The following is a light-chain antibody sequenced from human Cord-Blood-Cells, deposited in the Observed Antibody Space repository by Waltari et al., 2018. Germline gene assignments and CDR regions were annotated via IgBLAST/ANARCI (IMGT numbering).Light chain of an antibody. J-gene: IGLJ2*01. CDR3: CSYAGSSTYVV. V-gene: IGLV2-23*01. CDR2: EGS. CDR1: SRDVVSYNL. Sequence: QSALTQPASASGSPGPSITISCTGTSRDVVSYNLVSWYQQHPGKATKLMIYEGSKRPSGVSNRFSGSKSGNTASLTISGLQAEDEADYYCCSYAGSSTYVVFGGGTKLTVL.